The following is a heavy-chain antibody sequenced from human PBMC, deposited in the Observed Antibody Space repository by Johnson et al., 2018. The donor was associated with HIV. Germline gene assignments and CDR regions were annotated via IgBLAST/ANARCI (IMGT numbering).Heavy chain of an antibody. CDR2: FYSGGFT. J-gene: IGHJ3*02. V-gene: IGHV3-66*01. Sequence: MQLVESGGGLVQPGGSLRLSCAASGFTVSSNYMSWVRQAPGKGLEWVSVFYSGGFTYYADSVKGRFTISRDNSKNTLYLQMNSLRAEDTAVYYCARGGYGEVFDIWGQGTMVTVSS. CDR3: ARGGYGEVFDI. D-gene: IGHD4-17*01. CDR1: GFTVSSNY.